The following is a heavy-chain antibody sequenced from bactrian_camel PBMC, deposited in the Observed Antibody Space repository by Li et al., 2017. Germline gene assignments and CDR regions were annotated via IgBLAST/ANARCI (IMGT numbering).Heavy chain of an antibody. V-gene: IGHV3S53*01. CDR1: EWKYKHSDMYC. Sequence: VQLVESGGGSVQAGGSLRLSCVFSEWKYKHSDMYCMGWFRQAPGKEREGVAAIDSDGTTAYADSVKGRFTASRDNAKDTVYLQMTSLKLDDTAMYYCAPDSSPQMGCYWTRGTQVTVS. CDR3: APDSSPQMGCY. CDR2: IDSDGTT. J-gene: IGHJ4*01. D-gene: IGHD5*01.